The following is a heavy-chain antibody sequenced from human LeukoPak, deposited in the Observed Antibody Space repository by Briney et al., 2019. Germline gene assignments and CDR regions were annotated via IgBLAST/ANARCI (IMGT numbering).Heavy chain of an antibody. D-gene: IGHD3-22*01. CDR3: ASLSYYYDSSGLYYFDY. CDR1: GGSISSGGYY. CDR2: IYYSGST. V-gene: IGHV4-31*03. Sequence: SETLSLTCTVSGGSISSGGYYWSWIRQHPGKGLEWIGYIYYSGSTYYNPSLKSRVTISVDTSKNQFSLKLSSVTAADTAVYYCASLSYYYDSSGLYYFDYWGQGTLVTVSS. J-gene: IGHJ4*02.